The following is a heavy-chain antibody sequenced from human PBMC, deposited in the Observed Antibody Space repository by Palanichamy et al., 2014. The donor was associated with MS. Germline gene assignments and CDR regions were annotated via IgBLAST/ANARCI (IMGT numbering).Heavy chain of an antibody. Sequence: EVQLVESGGGQVKPGGSLRLSCAASGFTFSDYHMNWVRQAPGKGLEWVSCISRSTSYIYYVDSLKGRFTISRDNAKNSLYLQMSSLRAEDTAVYYCARVRGDMVRGVELDYWGQGTLVTVSS. D-gene: IGHD3-10*01. J-gene: IGHJ4*02. CDR1: GFTFSDYH. CDR2: ISRSTSYI. V-gene: IGHV3-21*01. CDR3: ARVRGDMVRGVELDY.